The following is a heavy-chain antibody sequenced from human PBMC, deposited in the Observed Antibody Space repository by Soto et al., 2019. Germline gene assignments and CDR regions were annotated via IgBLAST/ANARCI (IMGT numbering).Heavy chain of an antibody. J-gene: IGHJ4*02. D-gene: IGHD3-10*01. CDR1: GGSLSSGDYY. CDR3: ARGLPDGEFYFHS. Sequence: SETLSLTCTVSGGSLSSGDYYWNWIRQPPGKGLEWIGYIHHSGSTYYNPSLQSRLTISVDTSKNQFSLRLESVTAADTAVYSCARGLPDGEFYFHSWGLGTLVTVSS. V-gene: IGHV4-30-4*01. CDR2: IHHSGST.